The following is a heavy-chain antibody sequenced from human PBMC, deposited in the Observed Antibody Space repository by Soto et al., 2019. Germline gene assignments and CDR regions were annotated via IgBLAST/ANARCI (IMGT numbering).Heavy chain of an antibody. V-gene: IGHV3-11*06. CDR2: ISSSSSYT. Sequence: QVQLVESGGGLVKPGGSLRLSCAASGFTFSDYYMSWIRQAPGKGLEWVSYISSSSSYTNYADSVKGRFTISRDNAKNSLYLQMNSLRAEDTAVYYCARDGNDFWSGYYIESLYYFDYWGQGTLVTVSS. CDR3: ARDGNDFWSGYYIESLYYFDY. J-gene: IGHJ4*02. D-gene: IGHD3-3*01. CDR1: GFTFSDYY.